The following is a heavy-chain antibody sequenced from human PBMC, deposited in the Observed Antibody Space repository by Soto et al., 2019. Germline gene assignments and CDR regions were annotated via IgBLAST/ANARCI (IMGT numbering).Heavy chain of an antibody. Sequence: SVKVCCKASGYTFTSYDIKWVRQATGQGLEWMGWMNPNSGNTGYAQKFQGRVTMTRNTSISTAYMELSSLRSEDTAVYYCARIRTDITIFGVVISWFDPWGQGTLVTVSS. CDR2: MNPNSGNT. J-gene: IGHJ5*02. D-gene: IGHD3-3*01. CDR1: GYTFTSYD. CDR3: ARIRTDITIFGVVISWFDP. V-gene: IGHV1-8*01.